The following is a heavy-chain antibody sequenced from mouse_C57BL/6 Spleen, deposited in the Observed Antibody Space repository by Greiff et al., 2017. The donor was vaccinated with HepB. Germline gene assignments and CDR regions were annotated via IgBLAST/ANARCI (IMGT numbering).Heavy chain of an antibody. J-gene: IGHJ1*03. CDR1: GYTFTGYW. D-gene: IGHD2-2*01. CDR3: ARADYGYDLHWYFDV. V-gene: IGHV1-61*01. CDR2: IYPSDSET. Sequence: VQLQQSGAELVRPGSSVKLSCKASGYTFTGYWMDWVKQRPGQGLEWIGNIYPSDSETHYNQKFKDKATLTVDKSSSTAYMQLSSLTSEDSAVYYCARADYGYDLHWYFDVWGTGTTVTVSS.